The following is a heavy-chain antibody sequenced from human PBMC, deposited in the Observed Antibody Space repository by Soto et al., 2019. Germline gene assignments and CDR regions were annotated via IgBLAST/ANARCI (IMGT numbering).Heavy chain of an antibody. V-gene: IGHV3-20*01. D-gene: IGHD3-3*01. J-gene: IGHJ6*03. CDR3: ARVRQYDFWSVLGYMDV. CDR1: GFTFDDYG. Sequence: GGSLRLSCAASGFTFDDYGMSWVRQAPGKGLEWVSGINWNGGGTGYADSVKGRFTISRDNAKNSLYLQMNSLRAEDTALYHCARVRQYDFWSVLGYMDVWGKGTTVTVSS. CDR2: INWNGGGT.